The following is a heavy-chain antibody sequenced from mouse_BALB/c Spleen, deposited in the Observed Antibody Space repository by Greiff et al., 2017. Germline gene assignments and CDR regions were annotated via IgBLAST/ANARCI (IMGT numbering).Heavy chain of an antibody. CDR3: ARNYGKDFDYWGQGTMDPGPDFDY. J-gene: IGHJ2*01. CDR1: GYTFSSYW. Sequence: QVQLKESGAELMKPGASVKISCKATGYTFSSYWIEWVKQRPGHGLEWIGEILPGSGSTNYNEKFKGKATFTADTSSNTAYMQLSSLTSEDSAVYYCARNYGKDFDYWGQGTMDPGPDFDYWGQGTTLTVSS. D-gene: IGHD1-1*01. V-gene: IGHV1-9*01. CDR2: ILPGSGST.